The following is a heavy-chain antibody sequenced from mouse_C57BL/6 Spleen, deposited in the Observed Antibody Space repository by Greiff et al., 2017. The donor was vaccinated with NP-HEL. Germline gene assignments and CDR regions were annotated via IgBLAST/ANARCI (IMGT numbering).Heavy chain of an antibody. CDR1: GYTFTSYW. CDR2: IDPSASYT. J-gene: IGHJ4*01. V-gene: IGHV1-59*01. Sequence: VQLQQPGAELVRPGTSVKLSCKASGYTFTSYWMHWVQQRPGQGLEWIGVIDPSASYTNYSPKFKGKGTLTVDTSSSTAYMQLSSLTSEDSAVYYCARGNDYPYAIDYWGQGTSVTVSS. CDR3: ARGNDYPYAIDY. D-gene: IGHD2-4*01.